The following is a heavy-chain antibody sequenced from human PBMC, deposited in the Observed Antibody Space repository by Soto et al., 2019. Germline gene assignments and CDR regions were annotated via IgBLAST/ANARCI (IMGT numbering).Heavy chain of an antibody. CDR3: SVAVAGTRRFDY. Sequence: PGGSLRLSCAASGFTFSSYAMSWVRQAPGKGLEWVSTISGSGGSTYYADSVKGRFAISRDNSKNMLYLQMNSLKTEDTAVYYCSVAVAGTRRFDYWGQGTMVTVS. V-gene: IGHV3-23*01. D-gene: IGHD6-19*01. CDR1: GFTFSSYA. J-gene: IGHJ4*02. CDR2: ISGSGGST.